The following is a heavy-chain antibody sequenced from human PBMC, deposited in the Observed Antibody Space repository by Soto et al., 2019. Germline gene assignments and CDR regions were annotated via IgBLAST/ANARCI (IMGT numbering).Heavy chain of an antibody. D-gene: IGHD6-19*01. J-gene: IGHJ4*02. Sequence: QVQLVQSGAEVKKPGSSVKVSCKASGGTFSSYTISWVRQAPGQGLEWMGRIIPILGIANYAQKFQGRVTITADKSTSTAYMELSSLRSEDTAVYYCARDMSGWYNFDYWGQGTLVTVSS. CDR3: ARDMSGWYNFDY. CDR2: IIPILGIA. V-gene: IGHV1-69*08. CDR1: GGTFSSYT.